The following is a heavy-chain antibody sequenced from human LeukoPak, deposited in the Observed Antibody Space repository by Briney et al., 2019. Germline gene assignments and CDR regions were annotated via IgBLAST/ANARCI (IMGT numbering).Heavy chain of an antibody. V-gene: IGHV5-51*01. D-gene: IGHD1-14*01. CDR3: ARHVTTASAARGFDI. CDR2: IYPRDSDT. Sequence: GESLKISCKGSGYSFTSYWVAWVRQMPGKGLEWMGIIYPRDSDTRYSPSFQGQVTISADKSINTAYLHWSGLKASDTAVYYCARHVTTASAARGFDIWGQGKMVTVSS. J-gene: IGHJ3*02. CDR1: GYSFTSYW.